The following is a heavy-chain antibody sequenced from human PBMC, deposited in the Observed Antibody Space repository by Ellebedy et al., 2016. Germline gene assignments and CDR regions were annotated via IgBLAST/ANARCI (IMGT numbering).Heavy chain of an antibody. Sequence: ASVKVSCXVSGYSLTELSMHWVRQAPGKGLEWMGSFDPEDGETIFAQMFQDRVTMTEDTSTDTAFMELSSLRSEDTAVYYCATSTIIVVATGAFDVWGQGTMVTVSS. CDR2: FDPEDGET. D-gene: IGHD3-22*01. V-gene: IGHV1-24*01. J-gene: IGHJ3*01. CDR3: ATSTIIVVATGAFDV. CDR1: GYSLTELS.